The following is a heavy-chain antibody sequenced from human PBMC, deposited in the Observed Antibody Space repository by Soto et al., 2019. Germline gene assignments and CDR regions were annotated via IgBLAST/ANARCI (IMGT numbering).Heavy chain of an antibody. V-gene: IGHV3-23*01. CDR1: GFTFSSYT. Sequence: GGSLRLSCAASGFTFSSYTMSWVRQAPGKGLEWVSVISGSGGTTNYADSVKGRFTISRDNSKNTLYLQMNSLRAEDTAVYYCARVRREFDTSGPVDYWGQGTLVTVSS. D-gene: IGHD3-10*01. J-gene: IGHJ4*02. CDR3: ARVRREFDTSGPVDY. CDR2: ISGSGGTT.